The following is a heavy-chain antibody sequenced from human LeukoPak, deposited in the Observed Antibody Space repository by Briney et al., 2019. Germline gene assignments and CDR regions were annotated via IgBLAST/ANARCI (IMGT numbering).Heavy chain of an antibody. D-gene: IGHD4-11*01. V-gene: IGHV1-24*01. CDR2: FDPEDGET. J-gene: IGHJ4*02. CDR1: GYTLTELS. CDR3: ATRTVAVTNYFDY. Sequence: ASVKVSCKVSGYTLTELSMHWVRQAPGKGLEWMGGFDPEDGETIYAQKFQGRVTMTKDTSTDTAYMELSSLRSEDTAVYYCATRTVAVTNYFDYWGQGTLVTVSS.